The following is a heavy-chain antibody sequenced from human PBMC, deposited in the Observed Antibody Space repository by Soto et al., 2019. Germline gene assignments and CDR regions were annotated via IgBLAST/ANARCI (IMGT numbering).Heavy chain of an antibody. CDR3: AKFDPLGELLWFDP. CDR1: GGTFSNYA. J-gene: IGHJ5*02. CDR2: IIPIFGTV. V-gene: IGHV1-69*06. Sequence: QEQLVQSGAEVKKPGSSVKVSCRASGGTFSNYAISWVRQAPGRGLEWVGGIIPIFGTVVYPQNLQGRVTITADNSTRMAYMELSSLRSDDTAVYYCAKFDPLGELLWFDPWGQGTLVTVSS. D-gene: IGHD3-16*01.